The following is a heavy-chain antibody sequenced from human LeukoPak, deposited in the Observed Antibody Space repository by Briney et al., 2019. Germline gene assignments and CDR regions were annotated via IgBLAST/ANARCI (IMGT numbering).Heavy chain of an antibody. CDR1: GGTFSSYA. CDR3: AAEGLYSQFDY. Sequence: SVKVSCKASGGTFSSYAISWVRQAPGQGLEWMGRIIPILGIANYAQKFQERVTITRDMSTSTAYMELSSLRSEDTAVYYCAAEGLYSQFDYWGQGTLVTVSS. CDR2: IIPILGIA. J-gene: IGHJ4*02. D-gene: IGHD5-18*01. V-gene: IGHV1-69*04.